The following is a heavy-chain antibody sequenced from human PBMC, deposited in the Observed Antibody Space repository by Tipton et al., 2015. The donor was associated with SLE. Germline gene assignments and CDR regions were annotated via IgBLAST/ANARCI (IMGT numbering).Heavy chain of an antibody. V-gene: IGHV3-23*01. CDR2: ISDSGGFT. Sequence: SLRLSCAASGFNFRFCLMTWVRQAPGKGLEWVSTISDSGGFTYYADSVKGRLTISRDNSKNALFLEMNSLRAEDTAVYYCAKDLDRPTTVNLPGHVDYWGQGALVPVSS. D-gene: IGHD4-17*01. J-gene: IGHJ4*02. CDR1: GFNFRFCL. CDR3: AKDLDRPTTVNLPGHVDY.